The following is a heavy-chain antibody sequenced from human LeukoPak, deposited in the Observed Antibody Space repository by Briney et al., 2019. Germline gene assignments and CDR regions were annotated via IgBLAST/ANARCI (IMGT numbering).Heavy chain of an antibody. CDR3: ARESSSPSRLDY. CDR1: GFTFDDYG. J-gene: IGHJ4*02. D-gene: IGHD6-6*01. CDR2: INWNGGST. Sequence: GGSLRLSCAASGFTFDDYGMSWVRQARGKGLEWVSGINWNGGSTGHADSVKGRFTISRDNAKNSLYLQMNSLRAEDTALYYCARESSSPSRLDYWGQGTLVTVSS. V-gene: IGHV3-20*04.